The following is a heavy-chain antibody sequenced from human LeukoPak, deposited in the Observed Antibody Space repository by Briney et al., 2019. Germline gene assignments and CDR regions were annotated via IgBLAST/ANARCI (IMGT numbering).Heavy chain of an antibody. Sequence: PGGSLRLSCAASGFTFSSYEMNWVRQAPGKGLEWVSYISGSSSNTKYADSVKGRFTISRDNAKNSLYLQMNSLRAEDTAVYYCARDSAHIVVVPVVIPPGLDNWFDPWGQGTLVTVSS. V-gene: IGHV3-48*03. J-gene: IGHJ5*02. CDR1: GFTFSSYE. CDR2: ISGSSSNT. D-gene: IGHD2-2*01. CDR3: ARDSAHIVVVPVVIPPGLDNWFDP.